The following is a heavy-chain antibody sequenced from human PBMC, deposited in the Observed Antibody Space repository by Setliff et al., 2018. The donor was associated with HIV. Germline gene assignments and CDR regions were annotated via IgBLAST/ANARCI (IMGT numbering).Heavy chain of an antibody. D-gene: IGHD3-3*01. J-gene: IGHJ4*02. CDR2: INHRGLS. V-gene: IGHV4-34*01. Sequence: SETLSLTCAVYGGSLSGDYWSWIRQHPGKGLEWIGEINHRGLSNFNPSLKSRVSISVDTPRNQFSLKLTSVTAADTAVYYCARGGGFWSGQLDYWGQGTLVTVSS. CDR3: ARGGGFWSGQLDY. CDR1: GGSLSGDY.